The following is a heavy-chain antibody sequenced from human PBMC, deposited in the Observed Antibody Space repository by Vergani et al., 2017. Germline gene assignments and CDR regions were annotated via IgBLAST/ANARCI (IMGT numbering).Heavy chain of an antibody. V-gene: IGHV4-31*03. Sequence: QVQLQESGPGLVKPSQTLSLTCTVSGGSISSGGYYWSWIRQHPGKGLEWIGYIYYSGSTYYNPSLKSRVTISVDTSKNQFSLKLSSVTAADTAVYYCAKGHRITMIVVVTPGGYDAFDIWGQGTMVTVSS. CDR3: AKGHRITMIVVVTPGGYDAFDI. CDR2: IYYSGST. D-gene: IGHD3-22*01. CDR1: GGSISSGGYY. J-gene: IGHJ3*02.